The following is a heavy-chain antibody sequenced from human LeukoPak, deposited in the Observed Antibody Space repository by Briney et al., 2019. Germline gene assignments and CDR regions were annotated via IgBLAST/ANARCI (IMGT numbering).Heavy chain of an antibody. D-gene: IGHD6-13*01. Sequence: GGSLRLSCAASGFTFSNAWMSWVRQTPGKGLEWVANIKQDGSEKNYVDSVKGRFTISRDNAKNSLYLQMDSLRAGDTAVYYCASFLAAAGLYYFDYWGQGTLVTVSS. J-gene: IGHJ4*02. CDR2: IKQDGSEK. CDR1: GFTFSNAW. V-gene: IGHV3-7*01. CDR3: ASFLAAAGLYYFDY.